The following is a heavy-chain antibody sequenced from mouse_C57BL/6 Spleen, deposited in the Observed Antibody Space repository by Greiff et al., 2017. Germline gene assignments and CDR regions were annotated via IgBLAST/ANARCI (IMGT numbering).Heavy chain of an antibody. V-gene: IGHV5-17*01. CDR3: ARKVYGNYAIDY. D-gene: IGHD2-1*01. Sequence: EVMLVESGGGLVKPGGSLKLSCAASGFTFSDYGMHWVRQAPEKGLEWVAYISSGSSTIYYADTVKGRFTISRDNAKNTLFLQMTSLRSEDTAMYYCARKVYGNYAIDYWGQGTSGTVSS. CDR2: ISSGSSTI. CDR1: GFTFSDYG. J-gene: IGHJ4*01.